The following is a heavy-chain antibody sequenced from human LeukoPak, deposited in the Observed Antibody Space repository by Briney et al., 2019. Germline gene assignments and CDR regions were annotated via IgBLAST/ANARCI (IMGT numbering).Heavy chain of an antibody. CDR1: GFTFSNYN. V-gene: IGHV3-69-1*02. J-gene: IGHJ6*03. CDR2: ISSSSTI. CDR3: ARFASGGSYYYYMDV. D-gene: IGHD6-25*01. Sequence: GGSLRLSCAASGFTFSNYNMNWVRQAPGKGPECVSYISSSSTIYYADSVKGRFTISRDNAKNSLYLQMDSLRADDTAVYYCARFASGGSYYYYMDVWGKGTTVIVSS.